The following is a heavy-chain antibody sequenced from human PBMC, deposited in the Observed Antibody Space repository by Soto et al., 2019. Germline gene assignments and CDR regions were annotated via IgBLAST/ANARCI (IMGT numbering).Heavy chain of an antibody. CDR2: IYYSGST. V-gene: IGHV4-30-4*01. CDR3: ARAFGGWESTVTSPAGYYYYGMDV. Sequence: PSETLSLTCTVSGGSISSGDYYWSWIRQPPGKGLEWIGYIYYSGSTYYNPSLKSRVTISVDTSKNQFSLKLSSVTAADTAVYYCARAFGGWESTVTSPAGYYYYGMDVWGQGTTVTVSS. J-gene: IGHJ6*02. CDR1: GGSISSGDYY. D-gene: IGHD4-17*01.